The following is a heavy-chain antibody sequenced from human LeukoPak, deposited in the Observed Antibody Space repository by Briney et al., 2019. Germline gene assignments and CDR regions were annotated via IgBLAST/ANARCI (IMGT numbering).Heavy chain of an antibody. J-gene: IGHJ5*02. CDR2: IFYSGTT. V-gene: IGHV4-39*01. CDR3: ARHTHYGSGADNWFDP. D-gene: IGHD3-10*01. Sequence: PSETLSLTCTVSGSSISSALYYWGWIRQPPGQGLEWIGSIFYSGTTYCNPSLKSRLTISVDTSKNQFSLKLRSMTAADTAVFYCARHTHYGSGADNWFDPWGQGTLVTVSS. CDR1: GSSISSALYY.